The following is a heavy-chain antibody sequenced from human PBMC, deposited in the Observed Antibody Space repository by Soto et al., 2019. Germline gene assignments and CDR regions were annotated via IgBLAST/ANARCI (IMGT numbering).Heavy chain of an antibody. CDR3: ARGGIRYYDFRSGRGPLYYYYGMDV. V-gene: IGHV3-30-3*01. D-gene: IGHD3-3*01. CDR2: ISYDGSNK. Sequence: LRLSCAASGFTFSSYAFHWVRQPPAKGLEREAVISYDGSNKYYADSVKGRFTISRDNSKNTLYLQMNSLRAEDTAVYYCARGGIRYYDFRSGRGPLYYYYGMDVWGQGTTVTVSS. J-gene: IGHJ6*02. CDR1: GFTFSSYA.